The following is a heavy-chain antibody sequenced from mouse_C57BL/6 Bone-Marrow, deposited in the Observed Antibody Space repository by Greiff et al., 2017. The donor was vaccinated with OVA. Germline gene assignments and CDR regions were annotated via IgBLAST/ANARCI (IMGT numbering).Heavy chain of an antibody. CDR1: GYTFTSYT. D-gene: IGHD1-1*01. CDR2: INPSSGYT. Sequence: VQLQQSGAELARPGASVKMSCKASGYTFTSYTMHWVKQRPGQGLEWIGYINPSSGYTKYNEKFKDKATLTAEKSSSTAYMQLSSLTSEDSAVYYCARGRITPTFDYWGQGTTLTVSS. J-gene: IGHJ2*01. CDR3: ARGRITPTFDY. V-gene: IGHV1-4*01.